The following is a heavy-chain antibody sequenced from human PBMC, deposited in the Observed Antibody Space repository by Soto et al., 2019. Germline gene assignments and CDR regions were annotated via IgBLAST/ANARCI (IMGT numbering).Heavy chain of an antibody. CDR3: ATVVFEGRGHYYYYMDV. J-gene: IGHJ6*03. CDR2: FDPEDGET. V-gene: IGHV1-24*01. CDR1: GYTLTELS. D-gene: IGHD3-10*01. Sequence: ASVKVSCKVSGYTLTELSMHWVRQAPGKGLEWMGGFDPEDGETIYAQKFQGRVTMTEDTSTDTAYMELSSLRSEDTAVYYCATVVFEGRGHYYYYMDVWGKGTTVTVSS.